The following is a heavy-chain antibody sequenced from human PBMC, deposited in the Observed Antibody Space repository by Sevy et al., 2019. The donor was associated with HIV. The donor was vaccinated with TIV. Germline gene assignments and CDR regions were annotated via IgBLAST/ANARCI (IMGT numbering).Heavy chain of an antibody. CDR3: AREKGGIFGVVDGQFDA. CDR2: IKANNGNI. Sequence: ASVKVSCKASGYSFTNHAIQWVRQAPGQGLEWMGWIKANNGNIKYSQKFQDRLTITRDTSATTAYMELRSLRPGDTALYFCAREKGGIFGVVDGQFDAWGQGTLVTVSS. CDR1: GYSFTNHA. J-gene: IGHJ5*02. V-gene: IGHV1-3*01. D-gene: IGHD3-3*01.